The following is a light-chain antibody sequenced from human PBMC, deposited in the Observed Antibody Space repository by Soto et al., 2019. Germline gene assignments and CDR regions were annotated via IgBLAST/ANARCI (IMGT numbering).Light chain of an antibody. CDR3: QQSHSTPWT. CDR2: GAS. CDR1: QTITTY. J-gene: IGKJ1*01. Sequence: DIQMTQSPSSLSASVGDRVTITCRASQTITTYVKWYQQKPGKAPKLLIYGASSLQSGVPSRFTGSGSGTDFTLTISSLQPEDFATYHCQQSHSTPWTFGQGTKVEIK. V-gene: IGKV1-39*01.